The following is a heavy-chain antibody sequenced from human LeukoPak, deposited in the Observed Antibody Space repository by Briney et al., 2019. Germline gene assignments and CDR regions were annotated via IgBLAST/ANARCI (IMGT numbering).Heavy chain of an antibody. CDR1: GFTFSNYA. Sequence: GGSLRLSCAASGFTFSNYAMSWVRQAPGKGLEWVSSISSSSSYIYYADSVKGRFTISRDNAKNSLYLQMNSLRAEDTAVYYCARDLGAKAARIFDYWGQGTLVTVSS. CDR3: ARDLGAKAARIFDY. D-gene: IGHD6-6*01. V-gene: IGHV3-21*01. CDR2: ISSSSSYI. J-gene: IGHJ4*02.